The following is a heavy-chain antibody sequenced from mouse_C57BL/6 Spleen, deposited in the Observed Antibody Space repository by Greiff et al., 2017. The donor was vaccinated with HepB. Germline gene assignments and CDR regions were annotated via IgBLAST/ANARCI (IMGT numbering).Heavy chain of an antibody. Sequence: VQLKESGPELVKPGASVKLSCKASGYTFTSYDINWVKQRPGQGLEWIGWIYPRDGSTKYNEKFKGKATLTVDTSSSTAYMELHSLTSEDSAVYFCARGGVYYGYDEDAMDYWGQGTSVTVSS. CDR2: IYPRDGST. D-gene: IGHD2-2*01. J-gene: IGHJ4*01. V-gene: IGHV1-85*01. CDR3: ARGGVYYGYDEDAMDY. CDR1: GYTFTSYD.